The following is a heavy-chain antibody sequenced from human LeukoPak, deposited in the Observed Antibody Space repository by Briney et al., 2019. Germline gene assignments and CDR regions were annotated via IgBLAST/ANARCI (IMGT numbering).Heavy chain of an antibody. J-gene: IGHJ5*02. V-gene: IGHV1-3*01. CDR1: GYTFFKYA. CDR3: VRGQDGIDSWFDP. D-gene: IGHD5-24*01. CDR2: IDGGNGDT. Sequence: ASVTVSCTTSGYTFFKYAIHWVRQAPGQRFEWMGWIDGGNGDTRFSQKFQDRVSFTRDTFATTVYMELTSLRSEDTAVYYCVRGQDGIDSWFDPWGQGTLVTVAS.